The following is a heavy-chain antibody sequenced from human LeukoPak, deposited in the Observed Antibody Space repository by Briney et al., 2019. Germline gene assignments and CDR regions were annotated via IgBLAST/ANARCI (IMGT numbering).Heavy chain of an antibody. J-gene: IGHJ3*02. CDR3: ARDPYDTLAYGAFDI. Sequence: GGSLRLSCAASGFTFSSYWMTWVRQAPGKGLEWVANINRDGSGQDYADSVKGRFTISRDNARNSLSLQMNSLRVEDTAVYYCARDPYDTLAYGAFDIWGQGTVVTVSS. CDR2: INRDGSGQ. V-gene: IGHV3-7*01. D-gene: IGHD3-22*01. CDR1: GFTFSSYW.